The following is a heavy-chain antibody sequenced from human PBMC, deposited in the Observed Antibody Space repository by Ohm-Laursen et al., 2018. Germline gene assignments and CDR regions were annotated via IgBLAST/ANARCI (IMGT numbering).Heavy chain of an antibody. CDR3: TTESYYYDSSGLDY. Sequence: SLRLSCTASGFTFSNAWMSWVRQAPGKGLEWVGRIKSKTDGGTTDYAAPVKGRFTISRDDSKNTLYLQMNSLKTEDTAVYYCTTESYYYDSSGLDYWGQGTLVTVSS. J-gene: IGHJ4*02. V-gene: IGHV3-15*01. CDR1: GFTFSNAW. CDR2: IKSKTDGGTT. D-gene: IGHD3-22*01.